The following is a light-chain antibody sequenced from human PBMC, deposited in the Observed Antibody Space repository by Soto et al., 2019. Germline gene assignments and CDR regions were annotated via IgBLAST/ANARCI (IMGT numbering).Light chain of an antibody. CDR3: QQYSNWPPIT. Sequence: EIAMTQPPATLSVSPGERATLSCRASQSVRDNLAWYQQKPGQAPRLLIYAVSTRATGIPARFSGSGSGTEFTLTISSLQSEDFAVYYCQQYSNWPPITFGQGTRLEIK. CDR1: QSVRDN. J-gene: IGKJ5*01. V-gene: IGKV3-15*01. CDR2: AVS.